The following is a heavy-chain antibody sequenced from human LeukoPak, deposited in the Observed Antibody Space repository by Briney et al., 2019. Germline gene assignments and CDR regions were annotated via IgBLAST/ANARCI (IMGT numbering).Heavy chain of an antibody. V-gene: IGHV1-69*04. CDR3: ARASLRYQLLGGYFDY. CDR2: IIPILGIA. Sequence: GASVKVSCKASGYTFTSYYMHWVRQAPGQGLEWMGRIIPILGIANYAQKFQGRVTITADKSTSTAYMELSSLRSEDTAVYYCARASLRYQLLGGYFDYWGQGTLVTVSS. J-gene: IGHJ4*02. D-gene: IGHD2-2*01. CDR1: GYTFTSYY.